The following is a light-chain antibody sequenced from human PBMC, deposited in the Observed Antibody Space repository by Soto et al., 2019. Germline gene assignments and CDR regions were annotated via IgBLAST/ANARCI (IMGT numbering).Light chain of an antibody. Sequence: DIQMTQSPSTLSASVGDRVTITCRASQSISRGLAWYQQKPGKAPKFLIDGVSSLKSGVPSRFSGSGSGTEFTLTISSPQSEDFAVYYCQQYNNWPPWTFGQGTKVDI. CDR2: GVS. V-gene: IGKV1-5*01. J-gene: IGKJ1*01. CDR1: QSISRG. CDR3: QQYNNWPPWT.